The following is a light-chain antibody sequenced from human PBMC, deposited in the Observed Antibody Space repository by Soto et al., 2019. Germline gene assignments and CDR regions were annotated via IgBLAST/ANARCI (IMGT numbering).Light chain of an antibody. CDR3: QSYDSSLSGNVV. Sequence: QPVLTQPPSVSGAPGQRVTISCTGSSSNIGAGYDVHWYQQRPGTAPKLLIYGNSNRPSGVPDRFSGSKSGTSASLAITGLQAEDESDYYCQSYDSSLSGNVVFGGGTKLTVL. CDR1: SSNIGAGYD. CDR2: GNS. V-gene: IGLV1-40*01. J-gene: IGLJ2*01.